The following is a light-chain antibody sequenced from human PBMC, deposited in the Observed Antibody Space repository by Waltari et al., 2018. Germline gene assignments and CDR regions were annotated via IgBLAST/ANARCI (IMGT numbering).Light chain of an antibody. Sequence: QSLLSQPPSASGTPGQRVTISCSGSSSNIGSNPVIWYHQLPGTAPKLLIFTNSQRPSGGPARFSGSKSGTSASLAISGLQSEDEADDYCAAWDDRLNAWVFGGGTKLTVL. V-gene: IGLV1-44*01. CDR3: AAWDDRLNAWV. J-gene: IGLJ3*02. CDR1: SSNIGSNP. CDR2: TNS.